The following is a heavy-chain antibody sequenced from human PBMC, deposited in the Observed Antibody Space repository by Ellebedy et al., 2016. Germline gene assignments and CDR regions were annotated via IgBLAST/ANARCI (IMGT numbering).Heavy chain of an antibody. CDR1: GFTFSSYG. CDR2: ISYDGSNK. D-gene: IGHD6-13*01. J-gene: IGHJ4*02. Sequence: GESLKISXAAPGFTFSSYGMHWVRQAPGKGLEWVAVISYDGSNKYYADSVKGRFTISRDNSKNTLYLQMNSLRAEDTAVYYCAKDGSWFSDYWGQGTLVTVSS. V-gene: IGHV3-30*18. CDR3: AKDGSWFSDY.